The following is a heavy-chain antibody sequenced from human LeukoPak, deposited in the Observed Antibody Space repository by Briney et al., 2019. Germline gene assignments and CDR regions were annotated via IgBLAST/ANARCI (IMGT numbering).Heavy chain of an antibody. V-gene: IGHV3-66*01. CDR2: IYSGGTI. J-gene: IGHJ4*02. CDR3: ARDGENHYYDY. Sequence: GGSLRLSCAASRFTFSTYWMHWVRQAPGKGLERVSVIYSGGTIFYADSVKGRFTISRDNSKNTVYLEMNSLRAEDTAVYYCARDGENHYYDYWGQGTLVTVST. D-gene: IGHD7-27*01. CDR1: RFTFSTYW.